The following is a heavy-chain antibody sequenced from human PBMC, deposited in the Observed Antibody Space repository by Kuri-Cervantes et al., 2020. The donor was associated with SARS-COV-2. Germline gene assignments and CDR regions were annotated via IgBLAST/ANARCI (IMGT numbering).Heavy chain of an antibody. CDR3: AREGIAVAGTFD. J-gene: IGHJ4*02. V-gene: IGHV1-2*02. Sequence: ASVKVSCKASGYTFTGYYMHWVRQAPGQGLEWMGWSNPNSGGTNYAQKFQCRVTMTRDTSISTAYMELSRLRSDDTAVYYCAREGIAVAGTFDWGQGTLVTVSS. CDR1: GYTFTGYY. D-gene: IGHD6-19*01. CDR2: SNPNSGGT.